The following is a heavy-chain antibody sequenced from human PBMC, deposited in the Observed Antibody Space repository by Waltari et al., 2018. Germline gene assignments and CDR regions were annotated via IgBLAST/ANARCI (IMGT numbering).Heavy chain of an antibody. Sequence: QVQLQQSGPELVKPSQTLSLTCDISGDSISSNGVAWNWIRQSPSRGLEWLGRTYYRSKWDNDYAVSVKSRITINPDTSKNQFSLQLNSVTPDDTALYYCARGRNSGFDYWGQGTLVTVSS. V-gene: IGHV6-1*01. J-gene: IGHJ4*02. CDR1: GDSISSNGVA. CDR2: TYYRSKWDN. D-gene: IGHD2-15*01. CDR3: ARGRNSGFDY.